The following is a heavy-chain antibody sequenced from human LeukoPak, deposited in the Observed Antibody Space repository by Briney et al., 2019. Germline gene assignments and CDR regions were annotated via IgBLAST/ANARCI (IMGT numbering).Heavy chain of an antibody. CDR3: ARQLPTAAADTRGYFDY. CDR2: LYYGENS. Sequence: SEALSLTCTVSGGSISIISSSTYYWGWIRQAPGKGLEWIGSLYYGENSHYNPSLRSRATLSVDTSNNQFSLKLASVTAADAAVYFCARQLPTAAADTRGYFDYWGQGTVVTVSS. J-gene: IGHJ4*02. CDR1: GGSISIISSSTYY. V-gene: IGHV4-39*01. D-gene: IGHD6-25*01.